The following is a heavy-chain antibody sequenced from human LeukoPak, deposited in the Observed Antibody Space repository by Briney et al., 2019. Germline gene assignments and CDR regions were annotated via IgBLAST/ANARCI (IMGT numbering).Heavy chain of an antibody. CDR1: GYSFTNYW. V-gene: IGHV5-51*01. J-gene: IGHJ4*02. CDR3: ARWGIAVVGTSPGFDY. D-gene: IGHD6-19*01. CDR2: IYPGDSDT. Sequence: GESLKISCKGSGYSFTNYWIGWVRQMPGKGLEWMGIIYPGDSDTRYSPSFQGQVTISADKSISTAYLQWSSLKASDTAMYYCARWGIAVVGTSPGFDYWGQGTLVTVSS.